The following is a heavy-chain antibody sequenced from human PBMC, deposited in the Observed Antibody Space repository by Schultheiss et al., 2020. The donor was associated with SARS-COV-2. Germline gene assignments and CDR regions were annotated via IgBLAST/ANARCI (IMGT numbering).Heavy chain of an antibody. CDR3: ARDSSSSGFDY. Sequence: SVQVSCKASGGTFSSYTISWVRQAPGQGLEWMGRIIPILGIANYAQKFQGRVTITADKSTSTAYMELSSLRSDDTAVYYCARDSSSSGFDYWGQGTLVTVSS. D-gene: IGHD6-6*01. CDR2: IIPILGIA. V-gene: IGHV1-69*04. CDR1: GGTFSSYT. J-gene: IGHJ4*02.